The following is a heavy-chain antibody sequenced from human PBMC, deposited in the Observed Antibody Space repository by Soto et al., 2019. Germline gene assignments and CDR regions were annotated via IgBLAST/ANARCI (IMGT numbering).Heavy chain of an antibody. V-gene: IGHV4-39*01. CDR3: ASHVSRFCSSGYYRNLNDAFDI. Sequence: SETLSLTCTVSGGSISSSSYYWGWIRQPPGKGLEWIGSSYYSGSTYYNPSLKSRVTISVDTSKNQFSLKLSSVTAAETAVYYCASHVSRFCSSGYYRNLNDAFDIWGQGTMVTVSS. J-gene: IGHJ3*02. D-gene: IGHD3-22*01. CDR1: GGSISSSSYY. CDR2: SYYSGST.